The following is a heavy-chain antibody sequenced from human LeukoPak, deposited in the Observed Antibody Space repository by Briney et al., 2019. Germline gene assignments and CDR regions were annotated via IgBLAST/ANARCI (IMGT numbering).Heavy chain of an antibody. J-gene: IGHJ4*02. Sequence: GGSLRLSCEASGFMFSSHEMNWVRQSPGKGLEWLSYISGDGTTIFYEDSVKGRFSTSRDNAKKSLSLQMNSLRVEDTAVYYCVRRESSGFFYYFDHWGQGALVTVSS. V-gene: IGHV3-48*03. CDR1: GFMFSSHE. CDR3: VRRESSGFFYYFDH. CDR2: ISGDGTTI. D-gene: IGHD3-22*01.